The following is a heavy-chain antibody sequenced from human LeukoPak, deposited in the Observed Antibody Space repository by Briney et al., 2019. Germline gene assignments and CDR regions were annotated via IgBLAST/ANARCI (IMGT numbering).Heavy chain of an antibody. V-gene: IGHV3-7*04. D-gene: IGHD6-13*01. CDR2: IKEDGSEK. Sequence: GGSLRLSCAASGFRFSNYWMSWVRQAPVKGLEWLANIKEDGSEKYYLDSVKGRFTIPRDNAQNSLYLQMNSLRAEDTAVYYCARIDSSSWHMDGMDVWGQGTTVTVSS. CDR3: ARIDSSSWHMDGMDV. CDR1: GFRFSNYW. J-gene: IGHJ6*02.